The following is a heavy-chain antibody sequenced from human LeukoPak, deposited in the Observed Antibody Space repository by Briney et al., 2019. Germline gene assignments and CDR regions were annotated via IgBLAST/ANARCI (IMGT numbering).Heavy chain of an antibody. Sequence: SCKASGYTFTSYGISWVRQAPGKGLEWVAIISYDGSNKYYADSVKGRFTISRDNSKNTLYLQTNSLRAEDTAVYYCARAGYSEYQLLWGSAFDIWGQGTMVTVSS. CDR1: GYTFTSYG. V-gene: IGHV3-30-3*01. CDR2: ISYDGSNK. D-gene: IGHD2-2*01. CDR3: ARAGYSEYQLLWGSAFDI. J-gene: IGHJ3*02.